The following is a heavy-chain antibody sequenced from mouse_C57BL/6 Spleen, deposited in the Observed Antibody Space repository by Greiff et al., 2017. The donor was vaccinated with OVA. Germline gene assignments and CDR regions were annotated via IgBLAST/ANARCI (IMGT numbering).Heavy chain of an antibody. CDR3: ARNWPPDY. CDR1: GYAFTNYL. V-gene: IGHV1-54*01. D-gene: IGHD4-1*01. CDR2: INPGSGGT. Sequence: VQLQQSGAELVRPGTSVKVSCKASGYAFTNYLIEWVKQRPGQGLEWIGVINPGSGGTNYNEKFKGKATLTADKSSSTAYMQLSSLTSEDSAVYFCARNWPPDYWGQGTTLTVSS. J-gene: IGHJ2*01.